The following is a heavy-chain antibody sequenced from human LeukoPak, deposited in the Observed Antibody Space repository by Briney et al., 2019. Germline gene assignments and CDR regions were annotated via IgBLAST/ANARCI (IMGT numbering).Heavy chain of an antibody. V-gene: IGHV3-72*01. CDR2: SGNKDNSYIT. CDR1: GFTFSAHR. J-gene: IGHJ4*02. D-gene: IGHD2-21*02. CDR3: AWGDAYCSGDCFSD. Sequence: GGSLRLSCAAPGFTFSAHRMDWIRQAPGKGLEWIGRSGNKDNSYITHYAASVRDRFTISRDESKNSVYLQMNSLKTEDTAVYYCAWGDAYCSGDCFSDWGQGTLVTVSA.